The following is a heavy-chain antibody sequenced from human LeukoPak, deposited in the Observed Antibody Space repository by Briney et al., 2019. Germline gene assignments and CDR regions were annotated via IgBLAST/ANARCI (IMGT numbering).Heavy chain of an antibody. V-gene: IGHV4-34*01. CDR3: ASFRWGVGLEY. J-gene: IGHJ4*02. CDR2: INHDGST. D-gene: IGHD3-10*01. Sequence: SETLSLTCAVSAGSSSGYYWTCLRHPPGEGLEWIGEINHDGSTNYNPSLRGRVTISLQASKKQVSLKVNSVTAADTAVYYCASFRWGVGLEYWGQGTLVTVSS. CDR1: AGSSSGYY.